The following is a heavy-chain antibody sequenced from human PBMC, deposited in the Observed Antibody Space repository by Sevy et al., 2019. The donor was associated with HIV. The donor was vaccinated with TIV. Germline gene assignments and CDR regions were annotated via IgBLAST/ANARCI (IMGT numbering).Heavy chain of an antibody. CDR2: ISSSSDSSRTL. CDR3: ARPDLSGWYFDF. Sequence: GGSLRLSCVASGFTFSSYSMNWVRQAPGKGLEWVSYISSSSDSSRTLYYADSVKGRFSISRDNAKNSVHLQMTRLGVEDTAVYYCARPDLSGWYFDFWGHGTLVTVSS. J-gene: IGHJ4*01. V-gene: IGHV3-48*01. CDR1: GFTFSSYS. D-gene: IGHD6-19*01.